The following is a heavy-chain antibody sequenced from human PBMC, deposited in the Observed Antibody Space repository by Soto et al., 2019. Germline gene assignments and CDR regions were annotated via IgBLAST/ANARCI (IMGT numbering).Heavy chain of an antibody. CDR1: GFTFSSYW. V-gene: IGHV3-7*05. J-gene: IGHJ3*01. CDR3: ARDVSPGSSSWYFDAFDL. CDR2: IKKDESKK. D-gene: IGHD6-13*01. Sequence: EERLVESGGGLVQPGGSLRLSCAASGFTFSSYWMTWVRQAPGKGLEWVANIKKDESKKSCLDSVRGRFTISRDNAKNSLYLQMDSLTAEDTALYYCARDVSPGSSSWYFDAFDLWGQGTMVTVSS.